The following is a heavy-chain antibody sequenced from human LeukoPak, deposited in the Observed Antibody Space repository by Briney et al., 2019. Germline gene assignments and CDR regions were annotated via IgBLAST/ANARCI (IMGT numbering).Heavy chain of an antibody. Sequence: ASVKVSCKASGYTFTGYYMHWVRQAPGQGLEWMGWINPNSGGTNYAQKFQGRVTMTRDTSISTAYMELSRLRSDGTAVYYCARGVRVVPAAITDYWGQGTLVTVSS. CDR3: ARGVRVVPAAITDY. J-gene: IGHJ4*02. CDR2: INPNSGGT. D-gene: IGHD2-2*02. CDR1: GYTFTGYY. V-gene: IGHV1-2*02.